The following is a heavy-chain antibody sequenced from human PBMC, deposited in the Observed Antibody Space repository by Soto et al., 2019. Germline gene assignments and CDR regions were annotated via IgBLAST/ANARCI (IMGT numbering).Heavy chain of an antibody. V-gene: IGHV1-69*01. CDR1: GGTFSSYA. D-gene: IGHD2-2*01. CDR2: IIPIFGTA. J-gene: IGHJ6*02. Sequence: QVQLVQSGAEVKKPGSSVKVSCKASGGTFSSYAISWVRQAPGQGLEWMGGIIPIFGTANYAQKFQGRVMITADESTSTAYRELISLRSEDTAVYYCARVVVVVPAAIGGIYYYYGMDGWGQVTTVTVS. CDR3: ARVVVVVPAAIGGIYYYYGMDG.